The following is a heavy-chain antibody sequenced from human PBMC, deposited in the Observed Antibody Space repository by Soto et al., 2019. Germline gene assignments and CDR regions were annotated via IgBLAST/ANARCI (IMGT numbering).Heavy chain of an antibody. CDR3: ARVPGVRGDPSNGMDV. V-gene: IGHV1-2*02. D-gene: IGHD3-10*01. CDR2: IDPNSGDT. J-gene: IGHJ6*02. CDR1: GYLFTDYF. Sequence: ASVEGSWKASGYLFTDYFIHWVRQAPGQGLEWMGWIDPNSGDTSYAPKFQGRVTLTTDTSISTAYMELSSLRSDDTAACYCARVPGVRGDPSNGMDVWGQGTTVSVSS.